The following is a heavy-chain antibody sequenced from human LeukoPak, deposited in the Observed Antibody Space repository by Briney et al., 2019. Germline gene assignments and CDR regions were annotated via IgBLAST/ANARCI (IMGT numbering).Heavy chain of an antibody. CDR3: AKGGSTNFYYGDV. CDR1: GGSISSSSYY. J-gene: IGHJ6*02. CDR2: IYYSGTT. V-gene: IGHV4-39*07. D-gene: IGHD2/OR15-2a*01. Sequence: SETLSLTCTVSGGSISSSSYYWGWIRQPPGKGLEWIGSIYYSGTTYSNPSLKSRITTSVDTSKNQFSLKLSSVTAADTAVYYCAKGGSTNFYYGDVWGQGTTVTVSS.